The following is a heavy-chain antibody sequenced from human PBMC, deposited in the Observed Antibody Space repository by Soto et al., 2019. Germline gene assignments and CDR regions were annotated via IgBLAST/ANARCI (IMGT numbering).Heavy chain of an antibody. J-gene: IGHJ4*02. CDR3: ARARRGVVITPFDY. CDR2: IIPILGIA. Sequence: QVRLVQSGAEVKKPGSSVKVSCKASGGTFSSYTISWVRQAPGQGLEWMGRIIPILGIANYAQKFQGRVTITADKSTSTAYMELSSLRSEDTAVYYCARARRGVVITPFDYWGKGTLVTVSS. CDR1: GGTFSSYT. D-gene: IGHD3-22*01. V-gene: IGHV1-69*02.